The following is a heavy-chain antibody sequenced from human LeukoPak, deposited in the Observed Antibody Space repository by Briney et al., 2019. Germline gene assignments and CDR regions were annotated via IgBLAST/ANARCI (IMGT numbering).Heavy chain of an antibody. CDR2: IYPGDSDT. J-gene: IGHJ3*02. Sequence: GESLKISCKGSGYSFTSYWIGWVRQMPGKGLEWMGIIYPGDSDTRYSPSFQGQVTISADKSISTAYLQWSSLKASDTAMYYCATPYSSSWYEGHDAFDIWGQGTMVTVSS. CDR3: ATPYSSSWYEGHDAFDI. D-gene: IGHD6-13*01. V-gene: IGHV5-51*01. CDR1: GYSFTSYW.